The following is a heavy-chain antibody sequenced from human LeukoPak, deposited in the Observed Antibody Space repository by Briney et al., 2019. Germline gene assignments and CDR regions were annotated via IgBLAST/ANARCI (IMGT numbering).Heavy chain of an antibody. D-gene: IGHD3-10*01. J-gene: IGHJ4*02. V-gene: IGHV4-4*07. CDR3: ARDFRYYYGSGSYLLYV. CDR2: IYISATT. CDR1: GGSISSYY. Sequence: SETLSLTCTVSGGSISSYYWSWIRQPAGKGLEWIGRIYISATTNYNPSLKSRVTMSVDTSKNQFSLKLSSVTAADTAVYYCARDFRYYYGSGSYLLYVWGQGTPVTVSS.